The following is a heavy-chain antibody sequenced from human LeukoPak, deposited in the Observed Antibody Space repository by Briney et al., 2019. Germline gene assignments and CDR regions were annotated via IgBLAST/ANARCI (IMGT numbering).Heavy chain of an antibody. Sequence: SETLSLTCTVSGGPISSYYWSWIRQPPGKGLEWIGYIYHSGSTYYNPSLKSRVTISVDRSKNQFSLKLSSVTAADTAVYYCARRTGYCSSTSCPDYWGQGTLVTVSS. CDR2: IYHSGST. V-gene: IGHV4-59*12. J-gene: IGHJ4*02. D-gene: IGHD2-2*01. CDR1: GGPISSYY. CDR3: ARRTGYCSSTSCPDY.